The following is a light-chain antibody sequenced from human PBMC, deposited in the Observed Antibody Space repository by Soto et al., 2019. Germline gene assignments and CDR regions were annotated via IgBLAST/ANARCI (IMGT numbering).Light chain of an antibody. V-gene: IGKV1-39*01. Sequence: DIQMTQSSSSLSASVGDRVTITFRAGQYIGRYLNWYQQKPGKDPKLLIYAASSLHSGVPSRFSGSGSGTDFTLTISSLQPEDFATYSCQQTYRTPLTFGGGTKVDIK. CDR2: AAS. CDR3: QQTYRTPLT. CDR1: QYIGRY. J-gene: IGKJ4*01.